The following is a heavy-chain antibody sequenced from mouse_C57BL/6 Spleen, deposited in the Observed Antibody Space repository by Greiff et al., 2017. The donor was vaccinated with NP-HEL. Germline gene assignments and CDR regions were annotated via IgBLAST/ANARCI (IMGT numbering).Heavy chain of an antibody. V-gene: IGHV5-17*01. J-gene: IGHJ2*01. D-gene: IGHD2-3*01. CDR2: ISSGSSTI. CDR1: GFTFSDYG. Sequence: EVKLMESGGGLVKPGGSLKLSCAASGFTFSDYGMHWVRQAPEQGLEWVAYISSGSSTIYYADTLKGRFTISRDNAKNTLFLQMTSLRSEDTAMYYFARDGYYPVYFDYWGQGTTLTVSS. CDR3: ARDGYYPVYFDY.